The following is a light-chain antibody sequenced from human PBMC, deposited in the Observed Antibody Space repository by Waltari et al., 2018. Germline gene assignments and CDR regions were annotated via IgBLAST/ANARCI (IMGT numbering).Light chain of an antibody. CDR2: DVS. V-gene: IGLV2-14*03. Sequence: QSALTQPASVSGSPGQSITIPCTGTNSDVGTYNYVSWYQQHPGKAPKLMIFDVSIRPSGVSNRFSGSKSGNTASLTISGLQAEDEADYYCSSYISSSTLELFGGGTSLTVL. CDR3: SSYISSSTLEL. J-gene: IGLJ2*01. CDR1: NSDVGTYNY.